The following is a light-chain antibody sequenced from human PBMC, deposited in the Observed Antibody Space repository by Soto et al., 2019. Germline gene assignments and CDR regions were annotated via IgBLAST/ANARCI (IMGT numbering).Light chain of an antibody. CDR1: SSNIGSNT. CDR3: AAWHDSLNGPV. J-gene: IGLJ3*02. V-gene: IGLV1-44*01. Sequence: QAVVTQPPSASGTPGQRVTISCSGSSSNIGSNTVNWYQQLPGAAPKLLIYSNTQRPSGVPDRFSGSKSGTSASLAISGLQSEDEADYYCAAWHDSLNGPVFGGGTKLTVL. CDR2: SNT.